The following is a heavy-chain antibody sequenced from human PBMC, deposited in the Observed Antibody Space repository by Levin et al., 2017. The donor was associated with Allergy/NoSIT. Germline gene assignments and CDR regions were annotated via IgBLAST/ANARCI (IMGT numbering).Heavy chain of an antibody. CDR3: AKDRYYLHSSGYDY. J-gene: IGHJ4*02. CDR2: IGDSDGST. D-gene: IGHD3-22*01. CDR1: GFTFSNYA. Sequence: GESLKISCAGSGFTFSNYAMTWVRQAPGKGLEWVSGIGDSDGSTFYADSVKGRFTISRDNPKNTLSLQMNSLRAEDTAVYYCAKDRYYLHSSGYDYWGQGTLVTVSS. V-gene: IGHV3-23*01.